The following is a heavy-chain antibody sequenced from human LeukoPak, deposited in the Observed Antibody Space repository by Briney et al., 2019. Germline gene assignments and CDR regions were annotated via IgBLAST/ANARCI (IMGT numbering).Heavy chain of an antibody. CDR2: INPSGGST. Sequence: GASVKVSCKASGGTFSSYAISWVRQAPGQGLEWMGIINPSGGSTSYAQKFQGRVTMTRDTSTSTVYMELSSLRSEDTAVYYCARAEPSGSYFDYWGQGTLVTVSS. D-gene: IGHD1-26*01. V-gene: IGHV1-46*01. J-gene: IGHJ4*02. CDR3: ARAEPSGSYFDY. CDR1: GGTFSSYA.